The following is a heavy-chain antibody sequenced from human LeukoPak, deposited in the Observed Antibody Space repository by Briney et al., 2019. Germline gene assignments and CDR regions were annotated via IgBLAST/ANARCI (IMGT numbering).Heavy chain of an antibody. CDR3: ARADPTNTGHEYFDY. V-gene: IGHV1-18*01. CDR1: GYTFKRYG. CDR2: NSALTGNI. D-gene: IGHD2/OR15-2a*01. J-gene: IGHJ4*02. Sequence: ASVKVSCKASGYTFKRYGISWVRQAPGQGPEWMGWNSALTGNIDYAPKFQGRVTMNTDTSTRTAYMELSSLVSADTAVYFCARADPTNTGHEYFDYWGRGTLVTVSS.